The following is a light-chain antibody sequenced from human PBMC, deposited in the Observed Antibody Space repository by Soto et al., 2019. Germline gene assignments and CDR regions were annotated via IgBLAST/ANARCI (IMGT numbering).Light chain of an antibody. CDR1: SSHIGSSNL. J-gene: IGLJ1*01. V-gene: IGLV2-23*01. CDR2: EGN. Sequence: QSALTQPASVSGSPGQSITISCTASSSHIGSSNLVSWYQHHSGKAPKLIIYEGNRRPSGVSNRFSGSKSGKTASLTISGLQAEDEGTYYCCLFAGRSPLYFFGTGTKVTVL. CDR3: CLFAGRSPLYF.